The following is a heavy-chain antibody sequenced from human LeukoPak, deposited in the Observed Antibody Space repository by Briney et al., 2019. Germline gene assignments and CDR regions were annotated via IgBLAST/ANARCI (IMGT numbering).Heavy chain of an antibody. CDR1: GFAFSAYA. V-gene: IGHV3-23*01. CDR3: AKEGIAVASFDY. D-gene: IGHD6-19*01. CDR2: ISGSISGSGGST. J-gene: IGHJ4*02. Sequence: GASLRLSCAASGFAFSAYAMSWVRQAPGKGLEWVSAISGSISGSGGSTYYADSVEGRFTISRDNSKNTLFLQLNSLRAEDTAVYYCAKEGIAVASFDYWGQGTLVTVSS.